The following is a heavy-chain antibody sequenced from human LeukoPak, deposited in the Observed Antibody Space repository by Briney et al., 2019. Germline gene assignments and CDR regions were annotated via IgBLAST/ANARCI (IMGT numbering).Heavy chain of an antibody. Sequence: SVKVSCKASGGTFSSYAISWVRQAPGQGLEWMGRIIPILGIANYAQKFQGRVTITADKSTSTAYMELSSLRSEDTAVYYCATPGGGQQWLAYYFDYWGQGTLFTVSS. D-gene: IGHD6-19*01. CDR3: ATPGGGQQWLAYYFDY. V-gene: IGHV1-69*04. J-gene: IGHJ4*02. CDR1: GGTFSSYA. CDR2: IIPILGIA.